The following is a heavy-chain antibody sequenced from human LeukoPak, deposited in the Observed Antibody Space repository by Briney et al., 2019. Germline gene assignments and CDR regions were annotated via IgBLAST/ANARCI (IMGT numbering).Heavy chain of an antibody. D-gene: IGHD3-10*01. J-gene: IGHJ6*02. V-gene: IGHV4-30-4*01. Sequence: PSETLSLTCTVSGGSISSGDYYWSWIRQPPGKGLEWIGYIYYSGSTYYNPSLKSRVTISVDTSKNQFSLKLSSVTAADTAVYYYARDQDLWFGENYGMDVWGQGTTVTVSS. CDR3: ARDQDLWFGENYGMDV. CDR2: IYYSGST. CDR1: GGSISSGDYY.